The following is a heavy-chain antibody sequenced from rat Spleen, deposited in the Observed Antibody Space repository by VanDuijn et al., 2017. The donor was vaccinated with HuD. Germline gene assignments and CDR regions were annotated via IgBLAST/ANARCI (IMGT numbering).Heavy chain of an antibody. Sequence: EVQLVESGGGLVQPGRSLKLSCAASGFTFNDHFMAWVRQAPTKGLEWVATISSEGSSTYYRNSVKGRFTVSRDNAKNTLFLQMNILRSEDTATYYCAGQARYYFDYWGQGVMVTVSS. V-gene: IGHV5-22*01. J-gene: IGHJ2*01. D-gene: IGHD1-4*01. CDR1: GFTFNDHF. CDR3: AGQARYYFDY. CDR2: ISSEGSST.